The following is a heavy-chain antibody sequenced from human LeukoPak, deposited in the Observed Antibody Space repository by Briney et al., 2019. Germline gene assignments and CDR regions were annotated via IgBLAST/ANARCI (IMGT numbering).Heavy chain of an antibody. D-gene: IGHD3-3*01. Sequence: SETLSLTCTVSGGSISSYYWSWIRQPPGKGLEWIGYVYYTGSTNYNPALKSRVTISVDTSKNHFSLELSSVTAADTAVYYCARGSQRITVFGVVTDYWGQGTLVTVSS. CDR1: GGSISSYY. J-gene: IGHJ4*02. CDR2: VYYTGST. CDR3: ARGSQRITVFGVVTDY. V-gene: IGHV4-59*01.